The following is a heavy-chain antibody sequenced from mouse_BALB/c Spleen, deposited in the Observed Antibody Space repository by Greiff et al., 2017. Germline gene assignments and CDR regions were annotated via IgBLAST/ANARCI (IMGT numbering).Heavy chain of an antibody. V-gene: IGHV1S81*02. Sequence: QVQLQQSGAELVKPGASVKLSCKASGYTFTSYYMYWVKQRPGQGLEWIGEINPSNGGTNFNEKFKSKATLTVDKSSSTAYMQLSSLTSEDSAVYYCTRLRWDRDAMDYWGQGTSVTVSS. D-gene: IGHD1-1*01. CDR1: GYTFTSYY. CDR3: TRLRWDRDAMDY. CDR2: INPSNGGT. J-gene: IGHJ4*01.